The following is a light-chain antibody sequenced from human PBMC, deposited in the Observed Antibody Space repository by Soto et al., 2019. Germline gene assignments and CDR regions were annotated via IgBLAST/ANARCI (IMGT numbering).Light chain of an antibody. J-gene: IGKJ1*01. V-gene: IGKV1D-12*01. CDR1: AGLGSG. CDR2: GAS. Sequence: IQMTQSPSSVSASVGDRVTITCRVSAGLGSGLAWYQQKPGDAPKLLIYGASNLQSGVPSRFSGSGSGTDFTLTINTLQPEDFATYYCLEANTFPWEFGRGTKVDNK. CDR3: LEANTFPWE.